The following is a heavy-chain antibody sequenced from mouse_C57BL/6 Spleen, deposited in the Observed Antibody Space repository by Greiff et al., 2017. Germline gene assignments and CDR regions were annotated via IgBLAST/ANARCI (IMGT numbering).Heavy chain of an antibody. D-gene: IGHD2-5*01. CDR2: IYPSDSET. V-gene: IGHV1-61*01. J-gene: IGHJ3*01. CDR1: GYTFTSYW. Sequence: QVQLQQSGAELVRPGSSVKLSCKASGYTFTSYWMDWVKQRPGQGLEWIGNIYPSDSETHYNQKFKDKATLTVDKSSSTAYMQLSSLTSEDSAVYYCARSYSNSPFAYWGQGTLVTVSA. CDR3: ARSYSNSPFAY.